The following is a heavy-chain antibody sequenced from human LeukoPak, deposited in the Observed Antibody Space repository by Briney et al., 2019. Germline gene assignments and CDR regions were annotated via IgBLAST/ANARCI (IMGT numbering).Heavy chain of an antibody. V-gene: IGHV3-30*03. CDR3: ATPRMGIAAAGFDY. Sequence: GGSLRLSCAASGFTFSSYGMHWVRQAPGKGLEWVAVISYDGSNKYYADSVKGRFTISRDNFKNTLYLQMNSLRAEDTAVYYCATPRMGIAAAGFDYWGQGTLVTVSS. CDR1: GFTFSSYG. D-gene: IGHD6-13*01. CDR2: ISYDGSNK. J-gene: IGHJ4*02.